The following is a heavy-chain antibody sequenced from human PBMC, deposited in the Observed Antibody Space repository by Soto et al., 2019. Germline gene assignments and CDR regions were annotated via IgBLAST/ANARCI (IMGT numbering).Heavy chain of an antibody. D-gene: IGHD3-3*01. Sequence: SDTLSPTCTVSGGSYSSCNRHWPRQPPGKELALIGYNYYSGSTNYNPSLKSRVTISVDTSKNQFSLKLSSVTAADTAVYYCAREPGMYYDFWSGYYPTWDYYGMDVWGQGTTVT. J-gene: IGHJ6*02. CDR3: AREPGMYYDFWSGYYPTWDYYGMDV. CDR1: GGSYSSCN. CDR2: NYYSGST. V-gene: IGHV4-59*01.